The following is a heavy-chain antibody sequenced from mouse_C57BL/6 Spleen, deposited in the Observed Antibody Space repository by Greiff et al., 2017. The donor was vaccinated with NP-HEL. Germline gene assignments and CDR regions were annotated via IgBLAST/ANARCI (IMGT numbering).Heavy chain of an antibody. CDR3: ARSPHYYGSRDYAMDY. Sequence: EVKLQESVAELVRPGASVKLSCTASGFNIKNTYMHWVKQRPEPGLEWIGRIDPANGNTKYAPKFQGTATITADTSSNTAYLQLSSLTSEDTAIYYCARSPHYYGSRDYAMDYWGQGTSVTVSS. J-gene: IGHJ4*01. D-gene: IGHD1-1*01. V-gene: IGHV14-3*01. CDR1: GFNIKNTY. CDR2: IDPANGNT.